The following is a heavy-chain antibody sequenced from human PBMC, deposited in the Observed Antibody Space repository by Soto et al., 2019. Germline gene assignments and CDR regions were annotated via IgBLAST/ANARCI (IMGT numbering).Heavy chain of an antibody. Sequence: GASVKVSYKASGYTFTSYDINWVRQATGQGLEWMGWMNPNSGNTGYAQKFQGRVTMTRNTSISTAYMELSSLRSEDTAVYYCARGLLLWFGEKSYAFDIWGQGTMVTVSS. D-gene: IGHD3-10*01. V-gene: IGHV1-8*01. CDR3: ARGLLLWFGEKSYAFDI. CDR2: MNPNSGNT. CDR1: GYTFTSYD. J-gene: IGHJ3*02.